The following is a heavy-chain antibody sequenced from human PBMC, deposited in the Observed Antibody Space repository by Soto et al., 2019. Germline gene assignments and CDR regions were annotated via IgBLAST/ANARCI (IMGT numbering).Heavy chain of an antibody. D-gene: IGHD3-16*02. CDR3: AREPLRLGELSSDY. J-gene: IGHJ4*02. Sequence: GASVKVSCKASGYTFTSYGISWVRQAPGQGLEWMGWISAYNGNTNYAQKLQGRVTMTTDTSTSTAYMELRSLRSDDTAVYYCAREPLRLGELSSDYWGQGTLVTVSS. V-gene: IGHV1-18*04. CDR2: ISAYNGNT. CDR1: GYTFTSYG.